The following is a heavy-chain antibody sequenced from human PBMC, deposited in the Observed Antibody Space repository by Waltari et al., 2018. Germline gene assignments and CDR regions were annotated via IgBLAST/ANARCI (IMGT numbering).Heavy chain of an antibody. Sequence: EVQLLESGGGLVQPGGSLRLSCDASGFTFHNYAMSWVRQAPGRGLEWVSASSGGGTSTFYADSVKGRFTISRDSSKNTLYLHMNSLRAEDTAIYYCTKRGSLYYYGMDVWGQGTTVTVSS. J-gene: IGHJ6*02. CDR3: TKRGSLYYYGMDV. D-gene: IGHD3-10*01. CDR2: SSGGGTST. CDR1: GFTFHNYA. V-gene: IGHV3-23*01.